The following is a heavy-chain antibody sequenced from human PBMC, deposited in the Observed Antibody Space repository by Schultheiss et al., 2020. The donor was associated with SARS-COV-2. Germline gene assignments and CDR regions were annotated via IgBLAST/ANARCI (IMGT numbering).Heavy chain of an antibody. CDR2: IYYSGST. Sequence: SETLSLTCTVSGGSISSGDYYWGWIRQPPGKGLEWIGSIYYSGSTYYNPSLKSRVTISVDTSKNQFFLKLSSVTAADTAVYYCAAPTSYDFWSGYYQGFGYWGQGALVTISS. CDR1: GGSISSGDYY. D-gene: IGHD3-3*01. CDR3: AAPTSYDFWSGYYQGFGY. V-gene: IGHV4-39*07. J-gene: IGHJ4*02.